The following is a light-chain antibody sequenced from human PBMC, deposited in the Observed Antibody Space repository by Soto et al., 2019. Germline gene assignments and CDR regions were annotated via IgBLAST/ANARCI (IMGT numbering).Light chain of an antibody. CDR3: QQYGALPLT. Sequence: DIQVTQSPSSLSASVGDRVTITCQASQDISNYLNWFQQKPGKAPKLLIHAASNLEAGVPSRFSGSRSGTDFSFTISSLQPEDIATYYCQQYGALPLTFGGGTKVGI. CDR2: AAS. CDR1: QDISNY. J-gene: IGKJ4*01. V-gene: IGKV1-33*01.